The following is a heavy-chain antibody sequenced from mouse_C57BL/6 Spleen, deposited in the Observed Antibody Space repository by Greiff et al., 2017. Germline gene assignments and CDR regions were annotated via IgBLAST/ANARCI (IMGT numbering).Heavy chain of an antibody. Sequence: QSCKASGYTFTSYWMHWVKQRPILGHEWIGNIDPSDSETHYTQTFKDKATLTVDKSSSTAYMQLSSLTSEDSAVYDCASYGYDEGDYFDYWGQGTTLTVSS. CDR2: IDPSDSET. D-gene: IGHD2-14*01. J-gene: IGHJ2*01. CDR1: GYTFTSYW. CDR3: ASYGYDEGDYFDY. V-gene: IGHV1-52*01.